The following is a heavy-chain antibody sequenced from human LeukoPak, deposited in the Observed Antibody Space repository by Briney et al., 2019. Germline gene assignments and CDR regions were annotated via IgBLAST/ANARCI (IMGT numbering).Heavy chain of an antibody. J-gene: IGHJ4*02. CDR2: IDWDDDK. D-gene: IGHD2-15*01. CDR3: ARRYCSGGSCYSEYDYFDY. V-gene: IGHV2-70*11. CDR1: GFSLSTSGMC. Sequence: RESGPALVKPTQTLTLTCTFSGFSLSTSGMCVSWIRQPPGKALEWLARIDWDDDKYYSTSLKTRLTISKDTSKNQVVLTMTNIDPVDTATYYCARRYCSGGSCYSEYDYFDYWGQGSLVTASS.